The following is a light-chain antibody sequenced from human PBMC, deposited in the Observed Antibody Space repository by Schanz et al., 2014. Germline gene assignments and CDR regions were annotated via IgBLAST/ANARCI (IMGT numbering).Light chain of an antibody. Sequence: QLVLTQSPSASASLGASVKLTCTLNSGHSNYAIAWHQQQPGKGPRYLMKVDSTGSNNRGDGIPDRFSGSSSGAERYLTISSLQSEDDADYYCQTWGAGSVVFGGGTKLTVL. V-gene: IGLV4-69*01. CDR1: SGHSNYA. CDR3: QTWGAGSVV. J-gene: IGLJ2*01. CDR2: VDSTGSN.